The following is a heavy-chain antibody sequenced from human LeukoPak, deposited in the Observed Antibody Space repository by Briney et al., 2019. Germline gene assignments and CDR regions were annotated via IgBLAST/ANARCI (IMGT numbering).Heavy chain of an antibody. V-gene: IGHV4-59*12. CDR3: ARDYGSSGYPAAFDI. D-gene: IGHD3-22*01. J-gene: IGHJ3*02. CDR2: IYYGGST. CDR1: GGSISGYY. Sequence: SETLSLTCAVSGGSISGYYWNWIRQPPGKGLEWIGYIYYGGSTNYNPSLKSRVTMSVDTSKNQFSLKLSSVTAADTAVYYCARDYGSSGYPAAFDIWGQGTMVTVSS.